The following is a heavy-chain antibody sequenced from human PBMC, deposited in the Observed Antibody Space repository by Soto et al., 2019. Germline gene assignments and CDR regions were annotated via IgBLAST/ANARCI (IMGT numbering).Heavy chain of an antibody. D-gene: IGHD1-26*01. CDR2: INPSGGST. Sequence: ASVKVSCKSSRYTFTSYDAHWVRQAPGQGLEWMGLINPSGGSTNYAQTFQDRVTMTTDTSTTTVYMELSSLRSEDAAVYFCALGRGRPYYFDYWGQGTLVTVSS. V-gene: IGHV1-46*03. J-gene: IGHJ4*02. CDR1: RYTFTSYD. CDR3: ALGRGRPYYFDY.